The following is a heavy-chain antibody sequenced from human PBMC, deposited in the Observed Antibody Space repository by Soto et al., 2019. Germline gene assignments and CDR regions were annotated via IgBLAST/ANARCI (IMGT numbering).Heavy chain of an antibody. Sequence: SETLSLTCTVSGGSISSYYWSWIRQPPGKGLEWIGYIYYSGSTNYNPSLKSRVTISVDTSKNQFSLKLSSVTAADTAVYYCAISYCSGRSCYAAYWGQGTLVTVSS. CDR1: GGSISSYY. J-gene: IGHJ4*02. V-gene: IGHV4-59*01. CDR3: AISYCSGRSCYAAY. CDR2: IYYSGST. D-gene: IGHD2-15*01.